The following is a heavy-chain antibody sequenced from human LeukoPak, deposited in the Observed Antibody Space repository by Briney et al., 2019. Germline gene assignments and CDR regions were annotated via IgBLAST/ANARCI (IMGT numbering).Heavy chain of an antibody. CDR2: ISYDGSNK. D-gene: IGHD6-25*01. Sequence: GGSLRLSCAASGFTFSSYGMHWVRQAPGKGLEWVAVISYDGSNKYYADSVKGRFTISRDNSKNTLYLQMNSLRAEDTAVYYCAKDLGIAAADPTFDYWGQGTLVTVSS. J-gene: IGHJ4*02. V-gene: IGHV3-30*18. CDR1: GFTFSSYG. CDR3: AKDLGIAAADPTFDY.